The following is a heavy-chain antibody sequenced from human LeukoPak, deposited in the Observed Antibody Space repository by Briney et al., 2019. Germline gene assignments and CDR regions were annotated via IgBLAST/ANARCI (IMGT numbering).Heavy chain of an antibody. CDR2: IYSGGST. Sequence: GGSLRLSCAASGFTVSSNYMSWVRQAPGKGLEWVSVIYSGGSTYYADSVKGRFTISRDNSKNTLYLQMNSLRAEDTAVYYCASSGGGFLVGFWVHGGQGPLVTVS. CDR3: ASSGGGFLVGFWVH. CDR1: GFTVSSNY. J-gene: IGHJ1*01. D-gene: IGHD3-3*01. V-gene: IGHV3-53*01.